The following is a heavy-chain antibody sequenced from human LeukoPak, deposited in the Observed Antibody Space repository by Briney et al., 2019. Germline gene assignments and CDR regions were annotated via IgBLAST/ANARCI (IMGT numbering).Heavy chain of an antibody. CDR1: GFTFSNYA. V-gene: IGHV3-23*01. D-gene: IGHD4-17*01. CDR2: IRNSGGST. Sequence: GGSLRLSCAASGFTFSNYAMSWVRQAPGKGLKWVSTIRNSGGSTNYADSVKGRFTISRDNAKNSLYLQMNSLRAEDTAVYYCAREQPLGDPGMDVWGQGTTVTVSS. CDR3: AREQPLGDPGMDV. J-gene: IGHJ6*02.